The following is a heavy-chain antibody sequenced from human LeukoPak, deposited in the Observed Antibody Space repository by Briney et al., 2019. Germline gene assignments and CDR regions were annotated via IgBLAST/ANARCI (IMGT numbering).Heavy chain of an antibody. CDR3: ARDLVAVADTYYYYMDV. D-gene: IGHD6-19*01. Sequence: PGGSLRLSCAASGFTFSSYSMNWVRQAPGKGLEWVSSISSSSSYIYYADSVKGRFPISRDNAKNSLYLQMDSLRAEDTAVYYCARDLVAVADTYYYYMDVWGKGTTVTVSS. V-gene: IGHV3-21*01. CDR1: GFTFSSYS. CDR2: ISSSSSYI. J-gene: IGHJ6*03.